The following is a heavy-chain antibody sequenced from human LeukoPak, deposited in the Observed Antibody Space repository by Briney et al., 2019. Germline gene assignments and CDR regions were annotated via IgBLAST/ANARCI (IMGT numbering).Heavy chain of an antibody. CDR2: ISGSGGTT. CDR3: ARDLGCITTRCSYNWVDP. V-gene: IGHV3-23*01. J-gene: IGHJ5*02. Sequence: PGGSLRLSCAASGFTFSSYAMSWVRQAPGKGLEWVSAISGSGGTTHYADSVKGRFTISRDNSKNTLSLQMNSLRAEDTAVYYCARDLGCITTRCSYNWVDPWGQGILVTVSS. D-gene: IGHD2-2*01. CDR1: GFTFSSYA.